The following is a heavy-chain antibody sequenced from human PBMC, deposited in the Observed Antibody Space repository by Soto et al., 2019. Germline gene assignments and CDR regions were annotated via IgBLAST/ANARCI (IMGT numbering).Heavy chain of an antibody. D-gene: IGHD5-18*01. CDR2: IYYSGST. CDR3: AREGGYSYRLYYYYGMDV. V-gene: IGHV4-61*01. Sequence: SETLSLTCTVSGGSVSSGSYYWSWIRQPPGKGLEWIGYIYYSGSTNYNPSLKSRVTISVDTSKNQFSLKLSSVTAADTAVYYCAREGGYSYRLYYYYGMDVWGQGTTVTVSS. J-gene: IGHJ6*02. CDR1: GGSVSSGSYY.